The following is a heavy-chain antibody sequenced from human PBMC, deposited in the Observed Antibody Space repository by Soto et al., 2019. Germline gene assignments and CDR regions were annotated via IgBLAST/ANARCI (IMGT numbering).Heavy chain of an antibody. Sequence: QVQLQQWGAGLLKPSETLSLTCAVYGGSFSGYYWSWIRQPPGKGLEWIGEINHSGSTNYNPSLKSRVTISVDTSKNQCSLRLSSVTAADTAVYYCARGRWLLAYWGQGTLVTVSS. J-gene: IGHJ4*02. CDR1: GGSFSGYY. CDR2: INHSGST. CDR3: ARGRWLLAY. V-gene: IGHV4-34*01. D-gene: IGHD3-22*01.